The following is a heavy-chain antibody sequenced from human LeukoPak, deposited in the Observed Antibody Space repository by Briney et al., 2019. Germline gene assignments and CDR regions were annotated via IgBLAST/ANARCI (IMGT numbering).Heavy chain of an antibody. Sequence: VASVKVSCKASGYTFTSYYMHWVRQAPGQGLEWMGWINPNSGGTNYAQKFQGRVTMTRDTSISTAYMELSRLRSDDTAVYYCARDLKRVGFYPNYYDSSGYRFDPWGQGTLVTVSS. V-gene: IGHV1-2*02. J-gene: IGHJ5*02. CDR3: ARDLKRVGFYPNYYDSSGYRFDP. CDR2: INPNSGGT. D-gene: IGHD3-22*01. CDR1: GYTFTSYY.